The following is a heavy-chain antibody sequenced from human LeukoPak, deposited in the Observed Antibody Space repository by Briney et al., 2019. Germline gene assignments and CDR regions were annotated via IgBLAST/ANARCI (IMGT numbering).Heavy chain of an antibody. V-gene: IGHV3-7*01. Sequence: GGSLRLSCAASGFTFSSYAMSWVRQAPGKGLEWVANIKQDGSEKYYVDSVKGRFTISRDNAKNSLYLQMNSLRVEDTAVYYCARDGYLRGVDYWGQGTLVTVSS. J-gene: IGHJ4*02. D-gene: IGHD3-10*01. CDR1: GFTFSSYA. CDR2: IKQDGSEK. CDR3: ARDGYLRGVDY.